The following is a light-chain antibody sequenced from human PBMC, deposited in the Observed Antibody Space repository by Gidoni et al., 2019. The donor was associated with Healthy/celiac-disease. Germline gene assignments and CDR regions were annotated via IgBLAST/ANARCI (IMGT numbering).Light chain of an antibody. CDR2: CAS. J-gene: IGKJ4*01. CDR3: QQYYSTLLT. V-gene: IGKV4-1*01. CDR1: QSVLYSSNNKNY. Sequence: DIVMTQSPDPLAVSLGERATINCKSSQSVLYSSNNKNYLAWYQQKPGQPPKLLIYCASTRESGVPDRFSGSGSGTDFTLTISSLQAEDLAVYYCQQYYSTLLTFGGGTKVEIK.